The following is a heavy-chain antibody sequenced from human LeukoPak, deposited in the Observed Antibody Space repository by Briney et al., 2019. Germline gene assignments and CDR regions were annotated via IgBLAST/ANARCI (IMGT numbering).Heavy chain of an antibody. D-gene: IGHD6-13*01. CDR1: GFTFSSYA. J-gene: IGHJ4*02. CDR3: ATSSWYDFVGYFDY. Sequence: GGSLRLSCAASGFTFSSYAMHWVRQAPGKGLEWVAVISYDGSNKYYADSVKDRLTISRDNSKNTLYLQMNSLRAEDTAVYYCATSSWYDFVGYFDYWGQGTLVTVSS. CDR2: ISYDGSNK. V-gene: IGHV3-30-3*01.